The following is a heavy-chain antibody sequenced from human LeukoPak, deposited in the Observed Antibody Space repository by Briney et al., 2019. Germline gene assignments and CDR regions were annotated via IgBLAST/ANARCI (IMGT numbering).Heavy chain of an antibody. CDR3: ARRLTGSYGDDAFDI. CDR2: IYHSGST. CDR1: GYSISSGYY. J-gene: IGHJ3*02. Sequence: PSETLSLTCAVSGYSISSGYYWGWIRQPPGKGLEWIGSIYHSGSTYYNPSLKSRVTISVDTSKNQFSLKLSSVTAADTAVYYCARRLTGSYGDDAFDIWGQGTMVTVSS. D-gene: IGHD4-17*01. V-gene: IGHV4-38-2*01.